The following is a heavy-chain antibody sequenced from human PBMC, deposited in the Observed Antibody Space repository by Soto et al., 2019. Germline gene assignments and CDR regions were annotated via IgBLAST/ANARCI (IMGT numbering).Heavy chain of an antibody. V-gene: IGHV5-10-1*01. CDR1: GYSFAGYW. D-gene: IGHD3-22*01. Sequence: GESLKISCQGSGYSFAGYWITWVRQKPGKGLEWMGRIDPSDSQTYYSPSFRGHVTISVTKSITTVFLQWSSLRASDTAMYYCARQIYDSDTGPNCQHYFASWGQGTPVTVSS. CDR2: IDPSDSQT. CDR3: ARQIYDSDTGPNCQHYFAS. J-gene: IGHJ4*02.